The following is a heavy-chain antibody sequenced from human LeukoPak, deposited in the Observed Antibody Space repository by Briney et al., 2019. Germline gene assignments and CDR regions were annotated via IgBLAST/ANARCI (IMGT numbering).Heavy chain of an antibody. D-gene: IGHD4-17*01. CDR2: ISSSGSTI. V-gene: IGHV3-11*04. CDR3: ARGFHSTVTTNFQH. CDR1: GFTFSDYY. J-gene: IGHJ1*01. Sequence: GGSLRLSCAASGFTFSDYYMSWIRQAPGKGLEWVSYISSSGSTIYYADSVKGRFTISRDNAKNSLYLQMNSLRAEDTAVYYCARGFHSTVTTNFQHWGQGTLVTVSS.